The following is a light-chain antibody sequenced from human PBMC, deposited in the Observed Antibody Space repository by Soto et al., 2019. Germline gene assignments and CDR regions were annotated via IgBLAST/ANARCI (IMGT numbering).Light chain of an antibody. V-gene: IGLV3-21*04. CDR3: QVWDSTSDHYV. CDR1: NIGMKS. J-gene: IGLJ1*01. CDR2: YDN. Sequence: SYELTQPPSVSVAPGQTARITCGGYNIGMKSVHWYRQKPGQAPVLVIHYDNDRPSGIPERFSGSNSGNTATLTISRVDAGDEADYYCQVWDSTSDHYVFGSGTKLTVL.